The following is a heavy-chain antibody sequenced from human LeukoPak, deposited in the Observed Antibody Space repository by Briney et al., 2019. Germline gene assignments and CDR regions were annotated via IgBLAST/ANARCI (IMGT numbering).Heavy chain of an antibody. CDR3: ARDHRWGFDY. J-gene: IGHJ4*02. CDR1: GFTFSTYS. Sequence: GGSLRLSCAVSGFTFSTYSVNWVRQAPGKGLEWVSYIRSSSSTIWYADSVKGRFTFSSDNAKSSLYLEMNSLRAEDTAVYFCARDHRWGFDYWGQGTLVTVSS. V-gene: IGHV3-48*01. D-gene: IGHD7-27*01. CDR2: IRSSSSTI.